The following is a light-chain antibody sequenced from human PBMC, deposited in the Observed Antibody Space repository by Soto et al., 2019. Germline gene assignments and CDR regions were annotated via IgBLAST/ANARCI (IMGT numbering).Light chain of an antibody. Sequence: QSALTQPASVSGSPGQSITISCTGTSSDVGGYNYVSWYQQHPGKAPKLMIYEVSNRPSGVSNRFSGSKSGNTAPLTISGLQSEDEADYYCSSYPSSSTLVFGPGTKVTVL. V-gene: IGLV2-14*01. CDR1: SSDVGGYNY. J-gene: IGLJ1*01. CDR3: SSYPSSSTLV. CDR2: EVS.